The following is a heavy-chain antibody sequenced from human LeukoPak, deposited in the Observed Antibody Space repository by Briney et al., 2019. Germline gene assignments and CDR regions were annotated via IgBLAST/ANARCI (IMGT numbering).Heavy chain of an antibody. CDR2: ISYDGSNE. D-gene: IGHD3-22*01. CDR3: AKAQYYYGSSHFDY. Sequence: GGSLRLSCAASGFTFNSYGMHWVRQAPGKGLEWVAVISYDGSNEYFADSVKGRFTISRDNSKNTLYVQMNSLRAEDTAVYYCAKAQYYYGSSHFDYWGQGTLVTVSS. J-gene: IGHJ4*02. CDR1: GFTFNSYG. V-gene: IGHV3-30*18.